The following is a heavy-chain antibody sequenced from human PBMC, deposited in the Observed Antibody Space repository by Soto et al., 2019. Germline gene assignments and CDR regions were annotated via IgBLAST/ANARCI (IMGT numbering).Heavy chain of an antibody. CDR2: IYPDDSDT. Sequence: PGESLKISCKGSGYSFTSYWIGWVRQMPGKGLEWMGIIYPDDSDTTYSPSFQGQVTISADKSISAAYLQWRSLKASDTAIYYCAGLSGSSTTRGPFYYYNLDVWGQGTTVTVSS. J-gene: IGHJ6*02. D-gene: IGHD2-2*01. CDR3: AGLSGSSTTRGPFYYYNLDV. CDR1: GYSFTSYW. V-gene: IGHV5-51*01.